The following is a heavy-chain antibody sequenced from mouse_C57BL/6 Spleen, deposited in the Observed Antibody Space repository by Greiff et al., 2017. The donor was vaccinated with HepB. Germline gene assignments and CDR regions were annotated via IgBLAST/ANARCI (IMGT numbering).Heavy chain of an antibody. CDR1: GFTFSSYA. CDR2: ISDGGSYT. D-gene: IGHD2-5*01. Sequence: EVQGVESGGGLVKPGGSLKLSCAASGFTFSSYAMSWVRQTPEKRLEWVATISDGGSYTYYPDNVKGRFTISRDNAKNNLYLQMSHLKSEDTAMYYCARETYYSNFDYWGQGTTLTVSS. V-gene: IGHV5-4*01. CDR3: ARETYYSNFDY. J-gene: IGHJ2*01.